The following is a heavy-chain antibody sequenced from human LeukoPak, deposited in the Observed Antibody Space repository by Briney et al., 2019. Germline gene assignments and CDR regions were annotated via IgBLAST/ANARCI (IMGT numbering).Heavy chain of an antibody. CDR2: IYYSGST. D-gene: IGHD2-15*01. J-gene: IGHJ4*02. V-gene: IGHV4-59*01. Sequence: SETLSLTCTVSGGSISSYYWSWIQQPPGKGLEWIGYIYYSGSTNYNPSLKSRVTISVDTSKNQFSLKLSSVTAADTAVYYCAIASRYGGIPLDYWGQGTLVTVSS. CDR1: GGSISSYY. CDR3: AIASRYGGIPLDY.